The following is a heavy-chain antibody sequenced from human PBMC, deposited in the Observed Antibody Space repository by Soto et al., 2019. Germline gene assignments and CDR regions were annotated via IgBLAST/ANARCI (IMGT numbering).Heavy chain of an antibody. CDR3: AKDRAESSSWPLHYYYYGMDV. CDR2: ISGSGGST. D-gene: IGHD6-13*01. J-gene: IGHJ6*02. CDR1: GFTFSSYA. Sequence: VQLVESGGGVVQPGRSLRLSCAASGFTFSSYAMSWVRQAPGKGLEWVSAISGSGGSTYYADSVKGRFTISRDNSKNTLYLQMNSLRAEDTAVYYCAKDRAESSSWPLHYYYYGMDVWGQGTTVTVSS. V-gene: IGHV3-23*04.